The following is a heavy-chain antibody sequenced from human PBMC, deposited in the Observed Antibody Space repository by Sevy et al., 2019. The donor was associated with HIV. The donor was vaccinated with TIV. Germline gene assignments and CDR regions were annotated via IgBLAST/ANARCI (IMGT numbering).Heavy chain of an antibody. D-gene: IGHD4-17*01. Sequence: GGSLRLSCAASGFTFSSYGMHWVRQAPGKGLEWLALIWFDGSNTYYADSVKGRFTSSRDIAKNTLHLQMNSLRGEDTAVYYCARDLEFYDNGDYGPAFMPDYWGQGTLVTVSS. V-gene: IGHV3-33*01. CDR2: IWFDGSNT. CDR1: GFTFSSYG. J-gene: IGHJ4*02. CDR3: ARDLEFYDNGDYGPAFMPDY.